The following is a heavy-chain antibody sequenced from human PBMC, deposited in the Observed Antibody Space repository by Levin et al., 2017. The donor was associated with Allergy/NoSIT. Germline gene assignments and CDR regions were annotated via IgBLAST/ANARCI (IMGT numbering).Heavy chain of an antibody. CDR3: AKIDSHSGYGLNV. D-gene: IGHD2-15*01. J-gene: IGHJ6*02. CDR1: GYSFISYW. Sequence: GESLKISCQGSGYSFISYWIAWVRQMPGKGLEWMGSVYPADSYATYHPSFLGQVSISVDKSLRTAYLQWSRLKPAAPAMYYCAKIDSHSGYGLNVWGQGTTVTVSS. V-gene: IGHV5-51*01. CDR2: VYPADSYA.